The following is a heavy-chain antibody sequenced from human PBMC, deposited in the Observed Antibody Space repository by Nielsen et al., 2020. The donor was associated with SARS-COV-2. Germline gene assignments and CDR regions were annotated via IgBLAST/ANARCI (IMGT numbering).Heavy chain of an antibody. Sequence: SETLSLTCAVSGGSISSSNWWSWVRQPPGKGLEWIGSIYYSGSTYYNPSLKSRVTISVDTSKNQFSLKLSSVTAADTAVYYCAREPGLPNWFDPWGQGTLVTVSS. V-gene: IGHV4-4*02. CDR3: AREPGLPNWFDP. J-gene: IGHJ5*02. CDR2: IYYSGST. D-gene: IGHD1-14*01. CDR1: GGSISSSNW.